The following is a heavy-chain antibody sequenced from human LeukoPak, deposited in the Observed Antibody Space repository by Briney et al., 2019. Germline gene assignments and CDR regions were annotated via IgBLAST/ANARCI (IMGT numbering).Heavy chain of an antibody. D-gene: IGHD2-15*01. J-gene: IGHJ4*02. CDR1: GFTFSSYV. CDR2: IDQDGSEK. CDR3: ARPELPGWSVLFDF. V-gene: IGHV3-7*01. Sequence: GGSLRLSCAASGFTFSSYVMSWVRQAPGKGLEWVANIDQDGSEKYYAESVKGRFTISRDNAKNSLYLQINSLRADDTAVYYCARPELPGWSVLFDFWGQGTLVTVSS.